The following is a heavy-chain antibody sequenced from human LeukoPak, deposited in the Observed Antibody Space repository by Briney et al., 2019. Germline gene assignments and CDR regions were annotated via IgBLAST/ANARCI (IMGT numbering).Heavy chain of an antibody. CDR2: IYSDGST. CDR3: ARHEAASGFPHWFDP. Sequence: SETLSLTCSVSGGSISSSHDYWGWVRQPPGKGLEWIGSIYSDGSTYYIPSLKSRLSISVDTSKNQFSLNLRSVTAADTAVYYCARHEAASGFPHWFDPWGQGTLVTVSS. J-gene: IGHJ5*02. V-gene: IGHV4-39*01. CDR1: GGSISSSHDY. D-gene: IGHD6-13*01.